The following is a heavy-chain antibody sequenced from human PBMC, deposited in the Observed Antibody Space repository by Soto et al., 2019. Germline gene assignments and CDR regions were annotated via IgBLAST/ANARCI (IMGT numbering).Heavy chain of an antibody. J-gene: IGHJ4*02. CDR2: IVVGSGNT. CDR3: AAVAWSGGSCYFELDY. Sequence: QMQLVQSGPEVKKPGTSVKVSCKASGFTFTSSAMQWVRQARGQRLEWIGWIVVGSGNTNYAQKLQERVTITSDMSTSTADLELGSLRAEDTSVYYCAAVAWSGGSCYFELDYWGQGTLVTVSS. D-gene: IGHD2-15*01. CDR1: GFTFTSSA. V-gene: IGHV1-58*02.